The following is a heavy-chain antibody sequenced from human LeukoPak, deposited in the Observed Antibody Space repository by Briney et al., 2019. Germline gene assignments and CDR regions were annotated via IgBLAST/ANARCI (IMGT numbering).Heavy chain of an antibody. J-gene: IGHJ6*02. CDR2: INSDGSST. CDR3: ASDSPYYGMDV. CDR1: GFTFSSSW. V-gene: IGHV3-74*01. Sequence: GGSLRLSCAASGFTFSSSWMHWVRQAPEKGLVWVSRINSDGSSTSYADSVKGRFTISRDNAKNTLFLQMNSLRAEDTAVYHCASDSPYYGMDVWGQGTTVTVSS.